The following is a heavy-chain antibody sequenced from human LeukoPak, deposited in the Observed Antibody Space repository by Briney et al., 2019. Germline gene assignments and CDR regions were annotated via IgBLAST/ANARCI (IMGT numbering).Heavy chain of an antibody. D-gene: IGHD6-19*01. CDR1: GYTFPSYV. V-gene: IGHV1-2*02. CDR2: INPNSGGT. J-gene: IGHJ3*02. CDR3: AGMKIAVAGGPIANAYNSGYAFDI. Sequence: GASVKVSFKASGYTFPSYVIHWVRPATGKGLAWMGWINPNSGGTNYAQKFQGRVTMTRETSISTAYMELSRLRSDDTAVYYCAGMKIAVAGGPIANAYNSGYAFDIWGQGTMVTVSS.